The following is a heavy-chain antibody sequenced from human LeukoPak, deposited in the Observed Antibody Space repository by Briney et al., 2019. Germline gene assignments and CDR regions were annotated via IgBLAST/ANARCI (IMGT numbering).Heavy chain of an antibody. D-gene: IGHD5-18*01. CDR2: INHSGST. Sequence: SETLSLTCTVSGGSISSGDYYWSWIRQPPGKGLEWIGEINHSGSTNYNPSLKSRVTISVDTSKNQFSLKLSSVTAADTAVYYCARGERGYSYATGYYYYMDVWGKGTTVTVSS. CDR1: GGSISSGDYY. J-gene: IGHJ6*03. CDR3: ARGERGYSYATGYYYYMDV. V-gene: IGHV4-39*07.